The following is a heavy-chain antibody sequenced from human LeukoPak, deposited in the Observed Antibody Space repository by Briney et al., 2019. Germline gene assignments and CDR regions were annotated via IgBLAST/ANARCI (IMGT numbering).Heavy chain of an antibody. V-gene: IGHV1-2*02. CDR2: INPNSGGT. CDR3: ARADRLDGAPYLIGP. J-gene: IGHJ5*02. Sequence: RASVKVSCKPSGYTFTDYYLHWVRQAPGQGLEWMGWINPNSGGTSSAQKFQGRFTMTRDTSITTVYMEVAWLTSEDTAIYYCARADRLDGAPYLIGPWGQGTLVTVSS. CDR1: GYTFTDYY. D-gene: IGHD2-21*01.